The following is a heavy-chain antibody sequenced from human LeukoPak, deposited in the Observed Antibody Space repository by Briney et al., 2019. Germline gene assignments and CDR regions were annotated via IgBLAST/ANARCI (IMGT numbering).Heavy chain of an antibody. D-gene: IGHD1-26*01. CDR2: ISSSSYI. J-gene: IGHJ4*02. Sequence: GRSLRLSCAASGFTFSSYSMNWVRQAPGKGLEWVSSISSSSYIYYADSVKGRFTISRDNSKNTLYLQMDSLRADDTAKYYCAKDSPVATWWGQGTLVTVSS. CDR3: AKDSPVATW. CDR1: GFTFSSYS. V-gene: IGHV3-21*04.